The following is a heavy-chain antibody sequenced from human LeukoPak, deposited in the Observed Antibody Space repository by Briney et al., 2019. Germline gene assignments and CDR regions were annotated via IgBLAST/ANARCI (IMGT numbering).Heavy chain of an antibody. Sequence: TFXXYAMSWVRQAPGKGLEWVSAISGSGGSTYYADSVKGRFTISRDNSKNTLYLQMNSLRAEDTAVYYCAKVNPKSHIVVVTATLYYWGQGTLVTVSS. D-gene: IGHD2-21*02. CDR3: AKVNPKSHIVVVTATLYY. V-gene: IGHV3-23*01. CDR1: TFXXYA. J-gene: IGHJ4*02. CDR2: ISGSGGST.